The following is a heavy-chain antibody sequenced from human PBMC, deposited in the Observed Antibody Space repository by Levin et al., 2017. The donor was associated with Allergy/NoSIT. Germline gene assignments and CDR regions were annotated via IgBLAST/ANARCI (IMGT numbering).Heavy chain of an antibody. J-gene: IGHJ4*02. CDR1: GFTFSNYG. D-gene: IGHD6-25*01. CDR2: ITYDGSNK. Sequence: GGSLRLSCVASGFTFSNYGMHWVRQAPGKGLEWVAVITYDGSNKLYADSVKGRFTISRDDSKNTLYLKMNSLRAEDTAVYYCASRGFQASSYYFDYWGQGSLVTVSS. CDR3: ASRGFQASSYYFDY. V-gene: IGHV3-30*03.